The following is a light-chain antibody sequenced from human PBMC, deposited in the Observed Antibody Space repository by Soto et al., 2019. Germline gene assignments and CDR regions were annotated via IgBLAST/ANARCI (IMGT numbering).Light chain of an antibody. Sequence: DIQLTQSPSTLSASVGDRVTITCRASQSIETWLAWYQQKPGKAPKLLIFKASNVESGVPSRFSGSGSETEFPLTISSLQPDDFATYYCHQYSRWQGTFGQGTKVEIK. J-gene: IGKJ1*01. CDR2: KAS. CDR1: QSIETW. V-gene: IGKV1-5*03. CDR3: HQYSRWQGT.